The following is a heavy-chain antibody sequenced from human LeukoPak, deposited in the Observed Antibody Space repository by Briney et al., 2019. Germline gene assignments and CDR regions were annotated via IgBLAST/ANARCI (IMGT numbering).Heavy chain of an antibody. CDR3: ARGVVVVPAAIGPFYYYYMDV. J-gene: IGHJ6*03. Sequence: GASVKVSCKASGYTFTSYGISWVRQAPGQGLEWMGWISVYNGNTNSAQKFQGRVTMTTDTSTSTAHMELRGLRSDDTAVYYCARGVVVVPAAIGPFYYYYMDVWGRGTTVTVSS. CDR2: ISVYNGNT. CDR1: GYTFTSYG. D-gene: IGHD2-2*02. V-gene: IGHV1-18*01.